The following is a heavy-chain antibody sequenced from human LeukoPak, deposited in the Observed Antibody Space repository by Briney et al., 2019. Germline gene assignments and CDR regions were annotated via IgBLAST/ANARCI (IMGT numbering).Heavy chain of an antibody. V-gene: IGHV4-59*08. D-gene: IGHD6-19*01. CDR2: IYYSGST. CDR1: GGSISSYY. J-gene: IGHJ4*02. Sequence: SETLSLTCTVSGGSISSYYWSWIRQPPGKGLEWIGYIYYSGSTNYNPSLKSRVTISVDTSKNQFSLKLSSVTAADTAVYYCARQGYSSGHIDYWGQGTLGTVSS. CDR3: ARQGYSSGHIDY.